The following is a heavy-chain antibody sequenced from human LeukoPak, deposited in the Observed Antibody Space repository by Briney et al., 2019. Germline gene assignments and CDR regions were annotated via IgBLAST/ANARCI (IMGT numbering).Heavy chain of an antibody. Sequence: GASVKVSCKASGYTFTSYGISWVRQAPGQGLEWMGWISAYNGNTNYAQKLQGRVTMTTDTSTSTAYMELRSLRSDDTAVYYCARAKANSSSWFFDYWGQGTLVTVTS. D-gene: IGHD6-13*01. CDR1: GYTFTSYG. CDR3: ARAKANSSSWFFDY. J-gene: IGHJ4*02. CDR2: ISAYNGNT. V-gene: IGHV1-18*01.